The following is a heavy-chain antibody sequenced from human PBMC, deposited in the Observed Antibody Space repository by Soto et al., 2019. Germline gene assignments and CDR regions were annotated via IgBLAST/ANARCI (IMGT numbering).Heavy chain of an antibody. Sequence: GESLKISCEASGYSFTSYWISWVRQMPGTGLEWMGMIYPRDSYTRYSPSFQGQVTTSADKSIGTAYPQWSSLKASDTAMYYCVSHSGKIESHVYYRSFDFWGQGTLVTVSS. D-gene: IGHD2-8*01. CDR2: IYPRDSYT. J-gene: IGHJ4*02. CDR3: VSHSGKIESHVYYRSFDF. V-gene: IGHV5-51*01. CDR1: GYSFTSYW.